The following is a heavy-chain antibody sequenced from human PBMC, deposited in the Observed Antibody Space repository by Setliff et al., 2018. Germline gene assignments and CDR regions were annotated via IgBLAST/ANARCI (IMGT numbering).Heavy chain of an antibody. CDR3: AKGFPYNYESRGYYYSSDVFDI. D-gene: IGHD3-22*01. V-gene: IGHV3-23*01. Sequence: LRLSCAASGFTFSDYYMDWVRLAPGKGLEWVSAISGRDSSTYYADSVKGRFTISRDNSKNTLYLQMNRLRAEDTAVYHCAKGFPYNYESRGYYYSSDVFDIWGQGTMVTVSS. CDR2: ISGRDSST. CDR1: GFTFSDYY. J-gene: IGHJ3*02.